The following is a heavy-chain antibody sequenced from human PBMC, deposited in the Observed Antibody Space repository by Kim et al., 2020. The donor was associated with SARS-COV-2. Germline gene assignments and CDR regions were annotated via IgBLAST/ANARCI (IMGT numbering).Heavy chain of an antibody. J-gene: IGHJ4*02. Sequence: SGGSTYYAASVQGRFTISRDNSKNMLYLQMHSLIAEDTAVYYCAPFSSKDYWGQGTLVTVSS. V-gene: IGHV3-66*01. CDR2: SGGST. CDR3: APFSSKDY. D-gene: IGHD2-2*01.